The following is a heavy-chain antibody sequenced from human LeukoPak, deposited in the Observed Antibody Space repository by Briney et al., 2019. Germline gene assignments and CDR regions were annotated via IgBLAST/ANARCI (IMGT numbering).Heavy chain of an antibody. J-gene: IGHJ4*02. CDR3: AREGDIVGATSEFDY. Sequence: GGSLRLSCAASGFTFSSYSMNWVRQAPGKGLEWVSSISSSSSYIYYADSVKGRFTISRDNAKNSLYLQMNSLRAEDTAVYYCAREGDIVGATSEFDYWGQGTLVTVSS. CDR2: ISSSSSYI. D-gene: IGHD1-26*01. V-gene: IGHV3-21*01. CDR1: GFTFSSYS.